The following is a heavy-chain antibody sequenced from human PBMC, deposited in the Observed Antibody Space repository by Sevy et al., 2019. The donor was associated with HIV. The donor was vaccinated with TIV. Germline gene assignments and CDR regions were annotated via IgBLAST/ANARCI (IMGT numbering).Heavy chain of an antibody. CDR1: GFTFSDAW. CDR3: ITYPRITTTGTGGFDP. J-gene: IGHJ5*02. D-gene: IGHD6-13*01. V-gene: IGHV3-15*01. Sequence: GESLKVACAASGFTFSDAWMGWVRQAAGKGLECVGRIKSKSDGGTVEHDAPVKGRFTISRDDSKDTLYLQMNSLKTEDTAVYFCITYPRITTTGTGGFDPWGQGTLVTVSS. CDR2: IKSKSDGGTV.